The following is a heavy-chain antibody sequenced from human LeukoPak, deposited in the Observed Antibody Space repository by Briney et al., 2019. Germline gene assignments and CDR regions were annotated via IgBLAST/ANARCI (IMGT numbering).Heavy chain of an antibody. D-gene: IGHD1-14*01. CDR1: GASIRSYY. V-gene: IGHV4-59*01. J-gene: IGHJ6*02. CDR2: MYYNGDT. Sequence: SETLSLTCSVSGASIRSYYWSWIRQIPGKELEWIGCMYYNGDTKYNPSLKSRVTTSIDTSKNQFSLKLSFVTAADTAVYHCARDRVTIGETNYYYGMDVWGRGTTVTVSS. CDR3: ARDRVTIGETNYYYGMDV.